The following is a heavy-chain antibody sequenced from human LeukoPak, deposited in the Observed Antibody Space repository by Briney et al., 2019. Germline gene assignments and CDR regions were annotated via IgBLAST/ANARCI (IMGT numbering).Heavy chain of an antibody. J-gene: IGHJ4*02. V-gene: IGHV4-34*01. Sequence: SETLSLTCAVYGGSFSGYYWSWIRQPPGKGLEWIGEINHSRSTNYNPSLKSRVTISVDTSKNQFSLKLSSVTAADTAVYYCARGQPYSSSWYDYWGQGTLVTVSS. CDR1: GGSFSGYY. CDR2: INHSRST. D-gene: IGHD6-13*01. CDR3: ARGQPYSSSWYDY.